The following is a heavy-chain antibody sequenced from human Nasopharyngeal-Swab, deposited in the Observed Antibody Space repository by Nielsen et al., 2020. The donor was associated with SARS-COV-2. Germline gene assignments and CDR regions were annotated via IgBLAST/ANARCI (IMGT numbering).Heavy chain of an antibody. V-gene: IGHV4-59*13. D-gene: IGHD3-3*01. J-gene: IGHJ3*02. Sequence: SETLSLTCTVSGGSIGSYFWSGIRQPPGQGREWIGYIYYTVNTNYNPSLERRVTISMDKSRNQFSLKLSSVSAADTAVYFCARAIGVKAFDIWGQGTVVTVSS. CDR2: IYYTVNT. CDR1: GGSIGSYF. CDR3: ARAIGVKAFDI.